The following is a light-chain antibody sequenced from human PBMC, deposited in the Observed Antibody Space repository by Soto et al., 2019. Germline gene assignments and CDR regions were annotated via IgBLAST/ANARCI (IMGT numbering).Light chain of an antibody. CDR3: GAWDSSLSVRV. J-gene: IGLJ3*02. Sequence: QSVLTQPPSVSAAPGQKVTISCSGSSSNIEKKYVSWYQQLPGTAPKLLIYDNNKRASGIPDRFSGSKSGTSATLGITGLQTGDEADYYCGAWDSSLSVRVFGGGTKLTVL. CDR2: DNN. V-gene: IGLV1-51*01. CDR1: SSNIEKKY.